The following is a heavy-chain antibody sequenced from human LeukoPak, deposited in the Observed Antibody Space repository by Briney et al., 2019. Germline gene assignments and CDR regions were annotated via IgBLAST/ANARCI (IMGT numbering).Heavy chain of an antibody. CDR2: INHSGST. Sequence: ASETLSLTCTVSGGSISSGGYYWSWIRQPPGKGLEWIGEINHSGSTNYNPSLKSRVTISVDTSKNQFSLKLSSVTAADTAVYYCARHQDIVVVPAAKHTDYYFDYWGQGTLVTVSS. J-gene: IGHJ4*02. CDR1: GGSISSGGYY. D-gene: IGHD2-2*01. V-gene: IGHV4-39*01. CDR3: ARHQDIVVVPAAKHTDYYFDY.